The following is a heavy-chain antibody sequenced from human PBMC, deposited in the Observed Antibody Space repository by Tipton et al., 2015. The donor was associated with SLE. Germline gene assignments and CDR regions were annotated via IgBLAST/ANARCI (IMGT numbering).Heavy chain of an antibody. CDR2: IYHNGNT. CDR3: ARQVAPFYGMDV. Sequence: TLSLTCTVSGGSISSSRYYWGWIRQPPGKGLQWIGNIYHNGNTYYKPSLKSRVTISVDTSKNQFSLKLSSVTAADTAVYYCARQVAPFYGMDVWGQGTTVTVSS. V-gene: IGHV4-39*01. J-gene: IGHJ6*02. CDR1: GGSISSSRYY. D-gene: IGHD2-15*01.